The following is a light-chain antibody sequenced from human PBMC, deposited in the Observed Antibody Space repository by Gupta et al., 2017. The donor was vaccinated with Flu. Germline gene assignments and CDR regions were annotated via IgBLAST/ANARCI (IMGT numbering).Light chain of an antibody. CDR1: SIGAKS. V-gene: IGLV3-21*04. CDR2: CDD. J-gene: IGLJ1*01. Sequence: SYVLTQPPSVSAAPGQTARVTCGGLSIGAKSVHWFQQRPGQAPILVIYCDDDRPSGIPERFSGSNSGNTATLTISRVEAGDEADYYCQVWDRFSGHRVFGPGTKVTVL. CDR3: QVWDRFSGHRV.